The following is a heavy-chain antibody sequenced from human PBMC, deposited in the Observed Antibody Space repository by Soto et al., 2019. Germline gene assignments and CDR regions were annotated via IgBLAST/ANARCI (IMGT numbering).Heavy chain of an antibody. V-gene: IGHV3-30*03. J-gene: IGHJ5*01. CDR3: ARWVGGSMYDNSGKYDS. D-gene: IGHD3-22*01. CDR1: GFTFSSNG. Sequence: QVQLVESAGGVVQPGRSLRLTCAASGFTFSSNGMHWVRQAPGKGLEWVALVSYDGSKTYYADSVRGRFTISRDNSENTLYLQMNSLRAEDTAVYYCARWVGGSMYDNSGKYDSWGQGTLVTVSS. CDR2: VSYDGSKT.